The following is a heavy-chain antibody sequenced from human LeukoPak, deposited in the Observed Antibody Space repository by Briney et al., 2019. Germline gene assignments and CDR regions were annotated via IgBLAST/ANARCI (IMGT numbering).Heavy chain of an antibody. CDR3: ARHYDP. V-gene: IGHV4-39*01. J-gene: IGHJ5*02. CDR2: IYESGSA. Sequence: KPSETLSLTCTVSGGSISSSSNYWAWIRQPPGKGLEWIGSIYESGSAYYNPSLKSRITMSVDTSENQFSLKLTSVTAADTAVYYCARHYDPWGQGTLVTVSS. CDR1: GGSISSSSNY.